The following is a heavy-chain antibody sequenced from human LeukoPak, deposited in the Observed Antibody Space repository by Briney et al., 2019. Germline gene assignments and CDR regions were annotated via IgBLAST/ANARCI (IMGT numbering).Heavy chain of an antibody. CDR2: IYHSGST. D-gene: IGHD3-10*01. J-gene: IGHJ4*02. CDR3: ARQSGVLPDY. CDR1: GYSISSGSY. Sequence: PSETLSLTCTVSGYSISSGSYWGWIRQPPGKGLEWIGSIYHSGSTYYNPSLKSRVTISVDTSKNQFSLKLSSVTAADTAVYYCARQSGVLPDYWGQGTLVTVSS. V-gene: IGHV4-38-2*02.